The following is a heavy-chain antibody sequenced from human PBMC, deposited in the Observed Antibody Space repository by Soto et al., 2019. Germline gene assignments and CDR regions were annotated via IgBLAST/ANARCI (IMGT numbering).Heavy chain of an antibody. V-gene: IGHV3-30-3*01. CDR2: ISYDGSNK. CDR3: ARDLPEQGLPHPPAGMDV. Sequence: GGSLRLSCAASGFTFSSYAMHWVRQAPGKGLEWVAVISYDGSNKYYADSVKGRFTISRDNSKNTLYLQMNSLRAEDTAVYYCARDLPEQGLPHPPAGMDVWGQGTTVTVSS. J-gene: IGHJ6*02. D-gene: IGHD2-2*01. CDR1: GFTFSSYA.